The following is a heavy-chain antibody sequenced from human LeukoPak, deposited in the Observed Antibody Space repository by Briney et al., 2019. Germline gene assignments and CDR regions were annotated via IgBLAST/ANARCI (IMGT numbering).Heavy chain of an antibody. J-gene: IGHJ4*02. CDR3: AREYYYGSGSSYKDY. D-gene: IGHD3-10*01. CDR1: AYTFTNYG. Sequence: VASVTVSSKDSAYTFTNYGSSWVRHPPGQGLQWMAWISAYNGNTNYAQKLQGRITLTTDTSTNTAYMELRSLRSDDTAVYYCAREYYYGSGSSYKDYWGQGTLVTVSS. CDR2: ISAYNGNT. V-gene: IGHV1-18*01.